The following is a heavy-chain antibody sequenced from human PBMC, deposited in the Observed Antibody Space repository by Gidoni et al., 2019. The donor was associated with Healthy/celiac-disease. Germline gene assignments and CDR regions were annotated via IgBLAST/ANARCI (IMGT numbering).Heavy chain of an antibody. J-gene: IGHJ4*02. V-gene: IGHV3-23*01. CDR3: AKVGHLKYYFDY. CDR2: IGGSCDIA. D-gene: IGHD3-10*01. CDR1: GFTLSSYA. Sequence: VQLLESGGGLGQPGGSLRLSCAASGFTLSSYAMSWVRPARGTGLDGVWYIGGSCDIAYYVDCVYARFTISTDNSKNTLFLQMNSLRAEDSSGYYCAKVGHLKYYFDYWGQGTLVTVSS.